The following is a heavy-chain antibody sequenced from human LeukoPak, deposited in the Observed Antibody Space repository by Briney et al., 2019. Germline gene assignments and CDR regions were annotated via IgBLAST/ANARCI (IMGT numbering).Heavy chain of an antibody. D-gene: IGHD5/OR15-5a*01. CDR1: GFTFSSYA. V-gene: IGHV3-49*04. CDR3: TRVSTATFGY. J-gene: IGHJ4*02. CDR2: IRSKAYGGTT. Sequence: GRSLRLSCAASGFTFSSYAMHWVRQAPGKGLERVGFIRSKAYGGTTEYAASVKGRFTISRDDSKSIAYLQMNSLKTEDTAVYYCTRVSTATFGYWGQGTLVTVSS.